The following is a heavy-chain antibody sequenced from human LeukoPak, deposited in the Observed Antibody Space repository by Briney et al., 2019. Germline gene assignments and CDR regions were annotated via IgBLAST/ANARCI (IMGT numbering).Heavy chain of an antibody. Sequence: GSLRLSCAASGFTVSSNYMSWVRQAPGKGLEWVSVIYSGGSTYYADSVKGRFTISRDNSKNTLYLQMNSLRAEDTAVYYCASGYYHDAFDIWGQGTMVTVSS. D-gene: IGHD3-22*01. CDR2: IYSGGST. V-gene: IGHV3-53*01. J-gene: IGHJ3*02. CDR1: GFTVSSNY. CDR3: ASGYYHDAFDI.